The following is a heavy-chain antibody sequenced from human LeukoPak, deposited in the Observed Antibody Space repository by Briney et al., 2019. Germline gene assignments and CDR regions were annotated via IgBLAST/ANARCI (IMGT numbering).Heavy chain of an antibody. CDR3: ARDPLRGGSWYLSYGMEV. CDR2: ISYDGSNK. D-gene: IGHD6-13*01. CDR1: GFSFSSYG. Sequence: GGSLRLSCAASGFSFSSYGLHWVRPAPGKGLEWVAVISYDGSNKYYADSVKGRFTISRDNSKNTLYLQMNSLRAEDTAVYYCARDPLRGGSWYLSYGMEVWGQGTTVTVSS. V-gene: IGHV3-30*03. J-gene: IGHJ6*02.